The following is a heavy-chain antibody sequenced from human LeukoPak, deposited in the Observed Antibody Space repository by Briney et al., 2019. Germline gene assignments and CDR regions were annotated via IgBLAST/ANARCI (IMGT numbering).Heavy chain of an antibody. CDR3: ARDVGASNFDY. D-gene: IGHD1-26*01. Sequence: SETLSLTCNVSLDSISSFYWSWIRQSAGAGLEWIGRIYTTGKTDYNPSLKNRVTVSVDTSRNQVSLKLRSVTAADTAVYYCARDVGASNFDYWGQGILVTVSS. J-gene: IGHJ4*02. CDR1: LDSISSFY. CDR2: IYTTGKT. V-gene: IGHV4-4*07.